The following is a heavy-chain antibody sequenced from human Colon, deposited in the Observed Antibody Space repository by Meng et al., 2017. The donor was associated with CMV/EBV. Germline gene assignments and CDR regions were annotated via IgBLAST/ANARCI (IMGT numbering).Heavy chain of an antibody. CDR1: GGSFSGYY. J-gene: IGHJ4*02. D-gene: IGHD3-10*01. CDR3: ARGLYGSGRHQIDY. V-gene: IGHV4-34*01. Sequence: QLQSQQWGAGLFKPSEPLSLPRAVYGGSFSGYYWSWIRQPPGKGLEWIGEINHSGSTNYNPSLKSRVTISVDTSKNQFSLKLSSVTAADTAVYYCARGLYGSGRHQIDYWGQGTLVTVSS. CDR2: INHSGST.